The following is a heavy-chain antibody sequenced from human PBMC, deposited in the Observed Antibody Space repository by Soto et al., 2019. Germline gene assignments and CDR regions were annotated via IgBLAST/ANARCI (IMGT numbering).Heavy chain of an antibody. J-gene: IGHJ4*02. CDR2: INAGNGNT. CDR3: ARQYYYDSSGYYYAY. CDR1: GYTFTSYA. V-gene: IGHV1-3*01. Sequence: GASVKVSCKASGYTFTSYAMHWVRQAPGQRLEWMGWINAGNGNTKYSQKFQGRVTITRDTSASTAYVELSSLRSEDTAVYYCARQYYYDSSGYYYAYWGQGTLVTVS. D-gene: IGHD3-22*01.